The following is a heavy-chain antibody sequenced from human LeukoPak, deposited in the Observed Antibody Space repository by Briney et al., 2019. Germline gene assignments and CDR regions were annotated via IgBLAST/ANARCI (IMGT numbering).Heavy chain of an antibody. V-gene: IGHV3-7*01. CDR3: ARLTGTTGFDY. D-gene: IGHD1-1*01. J-gene: IGHJ4*02. CDR1: GFPFSSYW. Sequence: GGSLRPSCAASGFPFSSYWMSWVRQAPGKGLEWVANIKQDGSDKYYVDSVKGRLTISRDNAKNSLYLQLNSLRADDTAVYYCARLTGTTGFDYWGQGTLVTVSS. CDR2: IKQDGSDK.